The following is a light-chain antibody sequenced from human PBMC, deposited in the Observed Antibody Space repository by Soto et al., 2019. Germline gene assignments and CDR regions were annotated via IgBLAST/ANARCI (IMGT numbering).Light chain of an antibody. CDR3: SSYAGSNNHVV. J-gene: IGLJ2*01. CDR1: SSDVGGYNY. CDR2: EVS. V-gene: IGLV2-8*01. Sequence: QSALTQPPSASGSPGQSVTISCTGTSSDVGGYNYVSWYQQHPGKAPKLMIYEVSKRPSGVPDRFSGSKSGNTASLTVSGLQAEDEAYYYCSSYAGSNNHVVFGGGTKLTVL.